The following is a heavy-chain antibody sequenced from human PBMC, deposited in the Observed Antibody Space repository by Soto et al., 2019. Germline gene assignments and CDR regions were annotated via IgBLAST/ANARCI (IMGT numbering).Heavy chain of an antibody. CDR2: VGSSGGGT. D-gene: IGHD2-2*01. V-gene: IGHV3-23*01. Sequence: EVQLLESGGGLVQPGGSLRLSCAASGFPFSTYAMSWVRQAPGKGLDWFSTVGSSGGGTFYADSVKGRFTISRDHSTNTLYLQMNSLRAEDTAIYYCARDQYPYISWGQGTLVTVSS. J-gene: IGHJ4*02. CDR1: GFPFSTYA. CDR3: ARDQYPYIS.